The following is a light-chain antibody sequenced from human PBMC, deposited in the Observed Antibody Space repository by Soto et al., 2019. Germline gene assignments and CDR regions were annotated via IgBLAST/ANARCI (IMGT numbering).Light chain of an antibody. CDR2: KDS. CDR1: ALPKQY. Sequence: SYELTQPPSVSVSPGQTARITCSGDALPKQYAYWYQQKSGQAPVVVICKDSERSSGIPERFSGSSSGTAVTLTISGVQAEDEADYYCQSADSSGNYVVFGGGTKL. J-gene: IGLJ2*01. V-gene: IGLV3-25*02. CDR3: QSADSSGNYVV.